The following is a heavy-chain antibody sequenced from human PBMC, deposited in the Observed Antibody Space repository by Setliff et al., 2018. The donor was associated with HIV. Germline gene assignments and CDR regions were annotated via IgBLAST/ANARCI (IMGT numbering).Heavy chain of an antibody. D-gene: IGHD3-10*01. Sequence: GSVKVSCKVSGYTLTELSMHWVRQAPGKGLEWMGGSDPEDGNKMYAQKLQGRVTMTEDTSTDTAYMELSSLRSEDTAVYYCATGKLSGSGSPIYNWFDPWGQGTLVTVSS. CDR3: ATGKLSGSGSPIYNWFDP. CDR2: SDPEDGNK. CDR1: GYTLTELS. J-gene: IGHJ5*02. V-gene: IGHV1-24*01.